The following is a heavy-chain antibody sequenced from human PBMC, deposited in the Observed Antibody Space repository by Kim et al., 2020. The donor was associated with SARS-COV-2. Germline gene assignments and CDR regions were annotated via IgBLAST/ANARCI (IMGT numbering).Heavy chain of an antibody. D-gene: IGHD2-21*02. CDR3: ARAARTASTLDY. J-gene: IGHJ4*02. CDR2: IIPILGIA. Sequence: SVKVSCKASGGTFSSYAISWVRQAPGQGLEWMGRIIPILGIANYAQKFQGRVTITADKSTSTAYMELSSLRSEDTAVYYCARAARTASTLDYWGQGTLVTVSS. V-gene: IGHV1-69*04. CDR1: GGTFSSYA.